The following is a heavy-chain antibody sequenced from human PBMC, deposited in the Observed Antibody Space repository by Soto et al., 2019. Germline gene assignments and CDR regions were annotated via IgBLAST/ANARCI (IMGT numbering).Heavy chain of an antibody. CDR1: GFTFRSYA. CDR2: ISYDGSNK. V-gene: IGHV3-30-3*01. J-gene: IGHJ2*01. CDR3: ARALTTVTNQRNYWYFAL. Sequence: QVQLLESGGGVVQPGRSLRLSCAASGFTFRSYAMHWVRQATVKGLEWVAVISYDGSNKYYADSVKGRLTISRDNSKNTLYRKMNSLSAEDTAVYYCARALTTVTNQRNYWYFALRGRGTLVTVSS. D-gene: IGHD4-17*01.